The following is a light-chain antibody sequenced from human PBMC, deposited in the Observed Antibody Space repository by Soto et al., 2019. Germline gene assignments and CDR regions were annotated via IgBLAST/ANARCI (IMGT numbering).Light chain of an antibody. CDR2: EVS. CDR3: ASYTSSHNIV. J-gene: IGLJ1*01. Sequence: QSVRSLPGSVCWSPGQSITFSYTGTSSDVGGHNHVSWYQQHPGKAPKLIIYEVSKRPPGVSNRLSGSKSGNTASLSISGLQAEEEADYYCASYTSSHNIVFGTGTKVTXL. V-gene: IGLV2-14*01. CDR1: SSDVGGHNH.